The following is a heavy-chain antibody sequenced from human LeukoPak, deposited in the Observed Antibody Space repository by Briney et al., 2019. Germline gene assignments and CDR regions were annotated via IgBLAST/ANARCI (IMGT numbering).Heavy chain of an antibody. D-gene: IGHD3-22*01. Sequence: GGSLRLSCAASGFIFSSYSMNWVRQAPGKGLEWVSSISSSSYIYYADSVKGRFTISRDNAKNSLYLQMDSLRAEDTAVYYCARDPENLFTMIVHDVFDIWGQGTMVTVSS. CDR3: ARDPENLFTMIVHDVFDI. CDR1: GFIFSSYS. J-gene: IGHJ3*02. V-gene: IGHV3-21*01. CDR2: ISSSSYI.